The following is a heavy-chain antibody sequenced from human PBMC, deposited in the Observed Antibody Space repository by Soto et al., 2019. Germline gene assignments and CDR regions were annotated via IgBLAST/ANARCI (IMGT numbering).Heavy chain of an antibody. J-gene: IGHJ4*02. Sequence: PRGSLRLSCASSGFTFSSYVMGWVRQAPGKGLEWVSTIGGSDGSTYYADSAKGRFTISRDNSKNTLYLQMNSLRAEDTAIYYCEKRNDGRDWPYYFDSWGQGTLVTVYS. CDR3: EKRNDGRDWPYYFDS. D-gene: IGHD1-1*01. CDR2: IGGSDGST. CDR1: GFTFSSYV. V-gene: IGHV3-23*01.